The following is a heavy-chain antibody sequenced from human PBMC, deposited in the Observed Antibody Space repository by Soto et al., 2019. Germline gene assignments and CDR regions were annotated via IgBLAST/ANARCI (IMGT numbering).Heavy chain of an antibody. CDR1: GPTFIAYY. CDR2: IDPKSGGT. V-gene: IGHV1-2*02. D-gene: IGHD5-12*01. J-gene: IGHJ4*02. CDR3: ARVSVDVPE. Sequence: ASVKVSCKTSGPTFIAYYIHWVRQAPGQGLEWMGWIDPKSGGTTYEQKFLGRVTMTRDTSISTAYMDLNRLTSDDTAVYYCARVSVDVPEWGQGTLITVSS.